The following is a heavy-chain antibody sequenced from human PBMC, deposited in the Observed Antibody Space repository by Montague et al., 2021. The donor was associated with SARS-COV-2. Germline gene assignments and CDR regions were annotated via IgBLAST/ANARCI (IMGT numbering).Heavy chain of an antibody. V-gene: IGHV4-59*01. Sequence: SETLSLTCTVSGGSISSYYWSWIRQPPGKGLEWIGYIYYSGSTNXNPSLKSRVTISVDTSKNQFSLKLSSVTAADTAVYYCARAPVAHITIFGVVTSFDYWGQGTLVTVS. CDR2: IYYSGST. CDR3: ARAPVAHITIFGVVTSFDY. CDR1: GGSISSYY. D-gene: IGHD3-3*01. J-gene: IGHJ4*02.